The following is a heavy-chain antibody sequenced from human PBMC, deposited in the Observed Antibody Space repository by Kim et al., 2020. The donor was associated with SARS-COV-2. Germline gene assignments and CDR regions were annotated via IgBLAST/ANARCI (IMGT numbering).Heavy chain of an antibody. Sequence: TPSLKSRVTLSLDTSKTQFSLKLSAVTTADTAMYYCAGALYGSSWNYFDLWGQGTLVTVSS. V-gene: IGHV4-59*01. CDR3: AGALYGSSWNYFDL. D-gene: IGHD6-13*01. J-gene: IGHJ4*02.